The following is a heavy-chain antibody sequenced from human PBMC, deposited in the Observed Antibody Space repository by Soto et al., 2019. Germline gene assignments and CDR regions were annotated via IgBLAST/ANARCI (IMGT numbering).Heavy chain of an antibody. J-gene: IGHJ3*01. V-gene: IGHV4-4*02. D-gene: IGHD3-16*01. CDR3: ARDRGTTMTGDAFDV. CDR2: IYQTGTT. Sequence: QVHLQESGPGLVKPSVTLSLTCTVSGASISAGHWWSWVRQSPGKGLAWIGEIYQTGTTDYNPSLKSRVFISVDNSKNQFSLKLRSVTAADTSLYYCARDRGTTMTGDAFDVGGRGTMVTVSS. CDR1: GASISAGHW.